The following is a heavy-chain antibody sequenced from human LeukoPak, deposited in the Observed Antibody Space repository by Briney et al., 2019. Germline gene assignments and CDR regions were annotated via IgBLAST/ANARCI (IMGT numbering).Heavy chain of an antibody. CDR1: GYTFTGYY. D-gene: IGHD6-25*01. J-gene: IGHJ3*02. Sequence: GASVKVSCKASGYTFTGYYMHWVRQAPGQGLEWMGWINPNSGGTNYAQKFQGRVTMTRDTSISTAYMELSRLRSDDTAVYYCARVSGSDRRHVAFDIWGQGTMVTVSS. CDR2: INPNSGGT. CDR3: ARVSGSDRRHVAFDI. V-gene: IGHV1-2*02.